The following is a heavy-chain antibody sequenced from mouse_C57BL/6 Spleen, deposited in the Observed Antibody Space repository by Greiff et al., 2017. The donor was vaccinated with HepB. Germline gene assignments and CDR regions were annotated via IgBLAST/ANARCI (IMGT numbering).Heavy chain of an antibody. J-gene: IGHJ2*01. CDR3: VRHEGYGTGFDY. V-gene: IGHV10-1*01. Sequence: EVKVEESGGGLVQPKGSLKLSCAASGFSFNTYAMNWVRQAPGKGLEWVARIRSKSNNNATYYNDSVKDRFTISRDDSESKLYLQMHTLKAEDAYMCDCVRHEGYGTGFDYWGQGTTLTVSS. CDR2: IRSKSNNNAT. D-gene: IGHD1-1*01. CDR1: GFSFNTYA.